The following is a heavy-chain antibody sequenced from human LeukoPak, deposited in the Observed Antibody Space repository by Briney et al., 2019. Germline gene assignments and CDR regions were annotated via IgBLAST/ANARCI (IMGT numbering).Heavy chain of an antibody. J-gene: IGHJ4*02. CDR3: AKDRYPLMVRGGVFDY. D-gene: IGHD3-10*01. Sequence: GGSLRLSCAASGFTFDDYTMHWVRQAPGKGLEWVSLISWDGGSTYYADSVKGRFTISRDNSKNSLYLQMNSLRTGDTALYYCAKDRYPLMVRGGVFDYWGQGTLVTVSS. CDR1: GFTFDDYT. CDR2: ISWDGGST. V-gene: IGHV3-43*01.